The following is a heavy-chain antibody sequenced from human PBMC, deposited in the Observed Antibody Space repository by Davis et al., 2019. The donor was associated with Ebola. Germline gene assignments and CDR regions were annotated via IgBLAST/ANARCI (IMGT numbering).Heavy chain of an antibody. J-gene: IGHJ3*02. CDR1: GGSFSGYY. CDR3: ARHLATYYYDSSGYYLQGDAFDI. V-gene: IGHV4-34*01. D-gene: IGHD3-22*01. CDR2: INHSGST. Sequence: MPSETLSLTCAVYGGSFSGYYWSWIRQPPGKGLEWIGEINHSGSTNYNPSLKSRVTISVDASKNQFSLKLSSVTAADTAVYYCARHLATYYYDSSGYYLQGDAFDIWGQGTMVTVSS.